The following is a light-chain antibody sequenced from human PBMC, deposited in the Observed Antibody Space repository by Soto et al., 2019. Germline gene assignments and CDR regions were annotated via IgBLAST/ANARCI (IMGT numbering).Light chain of an antibody. CDR1: QSVTSSY. J-gene: IGKJ4*01. Sequence: EIVLTQSPGTLSLSPGERATLSCRASQSVTSSYVAWYQQKPGQAPRLLIYGASSRATGIPDRFSGSGSGTDFTLTISTLEPEDCAVYYCQQYGSSPSLTFGGGTKVEIK. CDR3: QQYGSSPSLT. CDR2: GAS. V-gene: IGKV3-20*01.